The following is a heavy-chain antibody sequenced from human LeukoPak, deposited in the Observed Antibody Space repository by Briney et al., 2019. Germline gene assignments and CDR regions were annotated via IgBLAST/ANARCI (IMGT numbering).Heavy chain of an antibody. CDR2: MNPNSGNT. CDR3: ARGALYDSSGYYPEDFDY. V-gene: IGHV1-8*01. Sequence: GASVKVSCKASGYTFTSYDINWVRQATGQGLEWMGWMNPNSGNTGYAQKFQGRVTMTRNTSISTAYMELSSLRSEDTAVYYCARGALYDSSGYYPEDFDYCGQGTLVTVSS. J-gene: IGHJ4*02. D-gene: IGHD3-22*01. CDR1: GYTFTSYD.